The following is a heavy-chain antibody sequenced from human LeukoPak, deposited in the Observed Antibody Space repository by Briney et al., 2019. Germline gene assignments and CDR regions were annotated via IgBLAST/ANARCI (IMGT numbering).Heavy chain of an antibody. D-gene: IGHD3-10*01. V-gene: IGHV3-74*01. J-gene: IGHJ4*02. CDR1: GFTFSNYW. CDR3: AKDRFYGSGSYTFDS. Sequence: PGGSLRLSCAASGFTFSNYWMHWVRQAPGKGLVWVAHIKSDGSSTNYAESVKGRFTISRDNAKSTLYLQMNSLRAEDTAVYYCAKDRFYGSGSYTFDSWGQGTLVTVSS. CDR2: IKSDGSST.